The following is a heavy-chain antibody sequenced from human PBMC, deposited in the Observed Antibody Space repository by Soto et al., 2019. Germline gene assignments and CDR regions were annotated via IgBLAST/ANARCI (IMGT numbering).Heavy chain of an antibody. Sequence: GGSLILSCAASGFTFDDYTQHCVRQAPGNGLEWVSLISWDGGRTYYADSWKGRFTISRDNSKNSLYLRMNSLRTEDTALDYCAKGASAYYDFWSGSIIYYWGQGTLVTVSS. CDR1: GFTFDDYT. CDR2: ISWDGGRT. V-gene: IGHV3-43*01. D-gene: IGHD3-3*01. CDR3: AKGASAYYDFWSGSIIYY. J-gene: IGHJ4*02.